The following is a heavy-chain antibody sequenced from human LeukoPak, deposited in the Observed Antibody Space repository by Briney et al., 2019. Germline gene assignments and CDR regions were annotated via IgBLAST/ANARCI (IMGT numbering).Heavy chain of an antibody. CDR2: IKQDGSEK. Sequence: GGSLRLSCAASGFTFSSYWMSWVRQAPGKGLEWVANIKQDGSEKYYVDSVKGRFTISRDNAKNSLYLQMNSLRAEDTAVYYCARFRFYYDSSGFYFDYWGQGTLVTVSS. CDR3: ARFRFYYDSSGFYFDY. V-gene: IGHV3-7*01. D-gene: IGHD3-22*01. CDR1: GFTFSSYW. J-gene: IGHJ4*02.